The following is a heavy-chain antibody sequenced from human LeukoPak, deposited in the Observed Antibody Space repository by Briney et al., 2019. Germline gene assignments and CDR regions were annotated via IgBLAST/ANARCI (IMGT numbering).Heavy chain of an antibody. CDR3: ARDLGGIYFDY. Sequence: PGGSLRLSCAASRFTVSSNYMSWVRQAPGKGLEWVSVIYSGGSTYYADSVKGRFTISRDNSKNTLYLQMNSLRAEDTAVYYCARDLGGIYFDYWGQGTLVTVSS. V-gene: IGHV3-53*01. CDR1: RFTVSSNY. CDR2: IYSGGST. J-gene: IGHJ4*02. D-gene: IGHD1-26*01.